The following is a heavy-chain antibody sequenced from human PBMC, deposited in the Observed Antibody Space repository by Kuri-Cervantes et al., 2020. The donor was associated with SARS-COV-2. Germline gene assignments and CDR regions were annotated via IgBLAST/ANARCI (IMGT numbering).Heavy chain of an antibody. CDR2: FDPEDGET. Sequence: ASVKVSCKVSGYTLTELSMHWVRQAPGKGLEWMGGFDPEDGETIYAQKFQGRVTITADKSTSTAYMELSSLRSEDTAVYYCARKFQGGSYGLDYWGQGTLVTSPQ. D-gene: IGHD1-26*01. CDR3: ARKFQGGSYGLDY. CDR1: GYTLTELS. J-gene: IGHJ4*02. V-gene: IGHV1-24*01.